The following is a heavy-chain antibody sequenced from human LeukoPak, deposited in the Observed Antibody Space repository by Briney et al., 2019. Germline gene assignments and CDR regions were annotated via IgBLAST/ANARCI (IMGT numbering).Heavy chain of an antibody. CDR3: ARDLDYGGRDNFDH. J-gene: IGHJ4*02. D-gene: IGHD4-23*01. CDR1: GFTFSTYW. Sequence: VGSLRLSCAASGFTFSTYWMHWVRQAPGTGLVWVSRIKSDGSSVMYADSVRGRFTISRDNVKSTLYLQMNSLRAEDTAVYYCARDLDYGGRDNFDHWGQGTLVTVSP. V-gene: IGHV3-74*03. CDR2: IKSDGSSV.